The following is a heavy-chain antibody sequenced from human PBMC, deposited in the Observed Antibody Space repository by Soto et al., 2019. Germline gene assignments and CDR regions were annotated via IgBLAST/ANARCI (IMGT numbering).Heavy chain of an antibody. Sequence: PSETLSLTCTVSGDSIRPYYWTWIRQPPGKGLEWIGYVYYSGSVNYKSSLKSRVTMSVDTSKNQFSLRLNSVTAADTAVYYCARVIYDSFTAYSYYYDYWGQRSFVTGSS. CDR1: GDSIRPYY. CDR3: ARVIYDSFTAYSYYYDY. V-gene: IGHV4-59*01. J-gene: IGHJ4*02. CDR2: VYYSGSV. D-gene: IGHD3-9*01.